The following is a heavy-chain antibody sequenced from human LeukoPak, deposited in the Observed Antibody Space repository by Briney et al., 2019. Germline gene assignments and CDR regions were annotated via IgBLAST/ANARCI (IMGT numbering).Heavy chain of an antibody. J-gene: IGHJ3*02. Sequence: GGSLRLSCAVSGFTFSDHFVDWVRQAPGKGLEWVGRIKSKTDGGTTDYAAPVKGRFTISRDDSKNTLYLQMNSLKTEDTAVYYCTTEAPLGFGEPNAFDIWGQGTMVTVSS. CDR2: IKSKTDGGTT. CDR1: GFTFSDHF. D-gene: IGHD3-10*01. CDR3: TTEAPLGFGEPNAFDI. V-gene: IGHV3-15*01.